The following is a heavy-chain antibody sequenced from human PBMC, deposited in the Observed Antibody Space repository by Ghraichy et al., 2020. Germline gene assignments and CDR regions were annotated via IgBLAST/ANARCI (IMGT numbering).Heavy chain of an antibody. D-gene: IGHD4-23*01. CDR2: ITSSSRFI. CDR1: GFSLSSYS. J-gene: IGHJ6*02. Sequence: LSLTCVGSGFSLSSYSMNWVRQAPGKGLEWVSYITSSSRFISYADSVKGRFTVSRDNAQNSVYLQMNSLRDEDTAVYYCARGSTVVRYYYYDGMDVWGQGTTVTVSS. CDR3: ARGSTVVRYYYYDGMDV. V-gene: IGHV3-48*02.